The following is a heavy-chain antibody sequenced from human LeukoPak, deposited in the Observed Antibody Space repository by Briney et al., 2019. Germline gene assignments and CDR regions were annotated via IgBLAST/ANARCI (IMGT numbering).Heavy chain of an antibody. Sequence: GASVKVSCKASGYIFTGYYTHWVRQAPGQGLEWMGWIYPNSGGTRYAQKFQGRVTMTRDTSISTAYMELSGLTSDDTAVFYCARDLATTSTWEFDYWGQGTLVSVSS. D-gene: IGHD1-26*01. CDR3: ARDLATTSTWEFDY. CDR1: GYIFTGYY. V-gene: IGHV1-2*02. CDR2: IYPNSGGT. J-gene: IGHJ4*02.